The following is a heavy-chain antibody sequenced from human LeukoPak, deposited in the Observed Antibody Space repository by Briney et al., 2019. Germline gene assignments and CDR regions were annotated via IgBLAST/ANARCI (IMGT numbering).Heavy chain of an antibody. CDR1: GGSISSYY. V-gene: IGHV4-59*01. J-gene: IGHJ6*03. CDR3: ARDGATVTTHYMDV. CDR2: IYYSGST. Sequence: PSETLSLTCTVSGGSISSYYWSWIRQPPGKGLEWIGYIYYSGSTNYNPSLKSRVTISVDTSKNQFSLKLSSVTAADTAVYYCARDGATVTTHYMDVWGKGTTVTVSS. D-gene: IGHD4-11*01.